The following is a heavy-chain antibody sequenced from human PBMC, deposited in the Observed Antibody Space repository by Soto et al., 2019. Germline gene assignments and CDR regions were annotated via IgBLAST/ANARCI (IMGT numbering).Heavy chain of an antibody. D-gene: IGHD3-16*01. CDR3: ARGMGYYHGPEV. J-gene: IGHJ6*02. Sequence: SXKVSFKASGYTXSSYDSNLVRQATGQGLEWMGWMNPNTGNTEYAQKFQGRGTMTRSTSISTAYMELTSPISEDTAVYYCARGMGYYHGPEVWGQGTPVNVSS. V-gene: IGHV1-8*01. CDR2: MNPNTGNT. CDR1: GYTXSSYD.